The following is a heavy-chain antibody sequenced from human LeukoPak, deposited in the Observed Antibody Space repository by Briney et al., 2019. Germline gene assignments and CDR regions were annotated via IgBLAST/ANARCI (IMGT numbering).Heavy chain of an antibody. V-gene: IGHV2-5*02. CDR3: ARTGYSSGWSLYYFDH. Sequence: SGPTLVKPTQTLTLTCTFSGFSLSTSGVGVDWIRQPPGKALEWLAFIYWDDDKRCSPSLERRLTITKDTSKNQVVLTMTNMDPVDTATYYCARTGYSSGWSLYYFDHWGQGTLVTVSS. J-gene: IGHJ4*02. D-gene: IGHD6-13*01. CDR1: GFSLSTSGVG. CDR2: IYWDDDK.